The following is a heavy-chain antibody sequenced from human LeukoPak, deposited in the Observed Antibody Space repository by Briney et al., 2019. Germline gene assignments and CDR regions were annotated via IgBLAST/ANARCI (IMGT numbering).Heavy chain of an antibody. CDR2: INPSGGST. CDR3: ARVPTVAVAGTHFDY. J-gene: IGHJ4*02. V-gene: IGHV1-46*01. D-gene: IGHD6-19*01. Sequence: GESLKISCKGSGYTFTSYYMHWVRQAPGQGLEWMGIINPSGGSTSYAQKFQGRVTMTRDMSTSTVYMELSSLRSEDTAVYYCARVPTVAVAGTHFDYWGQGTLVTVSS. CDR1: GYTFTSYY.